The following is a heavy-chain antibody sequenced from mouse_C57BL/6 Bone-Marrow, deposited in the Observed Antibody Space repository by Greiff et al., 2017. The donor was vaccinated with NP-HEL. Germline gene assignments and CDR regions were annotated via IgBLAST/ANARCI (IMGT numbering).Heavy chain of an antibody. J-gene: IGHJ2*01. Sequence: QVQLQQSGAELVKPGASVKISCKASGYAFSSYWMNWVKQRPGKGLEWIGQIYPGDGDTNYNGKFKGKATLTADKSSSTAYMQLSSLTSEDSTVYFCARYYGSSYYFDYWGQGTTLTVSS. CDR2: IYPGDGDT. CDR3: ARYYGSSYYFDY. V-gene: IGHV1-80*01. D-gene: IGHD1-1*01. CDR1: GYAFSSYW.